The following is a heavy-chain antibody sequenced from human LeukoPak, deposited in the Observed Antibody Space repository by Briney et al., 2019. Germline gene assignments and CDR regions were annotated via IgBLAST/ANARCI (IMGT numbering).Heavy chain of an antibody. Sequence: GGTLRLSCAASGFTFISFAMSWVRQAPGKGLEWVGRIKSKTDGGTTDYAAPVKGRFTISRDDSKNTLYLQMNSLKTEDTAVYYCTTDLVLWFGEFPDYWGQGTLVTVSS. CDR3: TTDLVLWFGEFPDY. CDR2: IKSKTDGGTT. V-gene: IGHV3-15*01. CDR1: GFTFISFA. D-gene: IGHD3-10*01. J-gene: IGHJ4*02.